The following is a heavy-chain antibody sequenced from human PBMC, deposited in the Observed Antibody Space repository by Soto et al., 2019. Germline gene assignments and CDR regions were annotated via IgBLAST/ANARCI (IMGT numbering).Heavy chain of an antibody. D-gene: IGHD3-16*01. J-gene: IGHJ4*02. CDR2: IGNYGGDI. CDR3: AKKYLGDYPFDN. CDR1: GFTFSSYA. Sequence: EVPLLESGGSLVQPGGSLRLSCAGSGFTFSSYAMAWVHQAPGKGLEWVSSIGNYGGDISYADSVKGRFTVSRDNSKNTLYLQMDSLRAEDTAIYYCAKKYLGDYPFDNWGQGTLVTVSS. V-gene: IGHV3-23*01.